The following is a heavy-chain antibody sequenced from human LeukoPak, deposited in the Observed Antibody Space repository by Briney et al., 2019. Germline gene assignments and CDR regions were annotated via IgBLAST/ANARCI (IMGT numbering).Heavy chain of an antibody. V-gene: IGHV5-51*01. CDR2: IYPCGSDT. Sequence: GAPLKISFQGSGSRFTSYWIGWGRTMPRKGLGWMGIIYPCGSDTKYSPSFQGQVTISADKSISTAYLQWSSLKAADTGMYYCARHDSGSYDSDFQHWGQGTLVTVSS. D-gene: IGHD1-26*01. J-gene: IGHJ1*01. CDR3: ARHDSGSYDSDFQH. CDR1: GSRFTSYW.